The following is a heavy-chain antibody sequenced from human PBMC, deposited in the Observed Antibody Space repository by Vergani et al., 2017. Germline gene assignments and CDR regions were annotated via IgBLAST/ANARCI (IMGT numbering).Heavy chain of an antibody. CDR1: GFPFSDYG. D-gene: IGHD3-9*01. V-gene: IGHV3-30*03. CDR3: ARDFLTRVTILDYYYMGV. CDR2: ISYDGNKK. Sequence: QVQLVESGGGEVQPGRSLRLSCSAAGFPFSDYGVHWVRQAPGKGLEWVSVISYDGNKKNYADSVKGRFTISRDNSKNTLYLEMNALRAEDTAVYYCARDFLTRVTILDYYYMGVWGKGTTVTVSS. J-gene: IGHJ6*03.